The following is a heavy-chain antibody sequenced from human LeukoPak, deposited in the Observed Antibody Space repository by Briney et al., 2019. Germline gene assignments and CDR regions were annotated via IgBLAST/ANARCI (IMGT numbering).Heavy chain of an antibody. CDR1: GGSISSGDHY. V-gene: IGHV4-30-4*01. Sequence: SETLSLTCTVSGGSISSGDHYWSWIRQPPGKGLEWIGYIYYSGSTYYNPSLKSRVTISVDTSKNQFTLKLSSVTAADTAVYYCARERTYYDFWSGYDAFDIWGQGTMVTVSS. J-gene: IGHJ3*02. CDR2: IYYSGST. CDR3: ARERTYYDFWSGYDAFDI. D-gene: IGHD3-3*01.